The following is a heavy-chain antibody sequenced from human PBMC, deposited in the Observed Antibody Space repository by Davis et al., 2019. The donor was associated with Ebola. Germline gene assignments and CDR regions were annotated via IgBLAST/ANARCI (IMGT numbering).Heavy chain of an antibody. J-gene: IGHJ6*04. CDR1: GYTFTGYY. V-gene: IGHV1-2*06. D-gene: IGHD3-16*01. Sequence: ASVKVSCKASGYTFTGYYMHWVRQAPGQGLEWMGRINPNSGGTNYAQKFQGRVTMTRDTSISTAYMELSRLRSDDTAVYYCASWGPEGNYYYGMDVWGKGTTVTVSS. CDR2: INPNSGGT. CDR3: ASWGPEGNYYYGMDV.